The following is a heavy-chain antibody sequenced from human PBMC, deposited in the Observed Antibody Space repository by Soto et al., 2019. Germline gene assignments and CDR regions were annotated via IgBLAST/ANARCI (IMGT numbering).Heavy chain of an antibody. CDR2: IRSKAYGGTT. J-gene: IGHJ6*02. CDR1: GFTFCGYS. V-gene: IGHV3-49*03. Sequence: GESLKISCTASGFTFCGYSMSWFRPAPREGVEWVGFIRSKAYGGTTEYAASVKGRFTISRDDSKSIAYLQMNSLKTEDTAVYYCTRVGNFWSGYYYYYGMDVWGQGTTVTVSS. D-gene: IGHD3-3*01. CDR3: TRVGNFWSGYYYYYGMDV.